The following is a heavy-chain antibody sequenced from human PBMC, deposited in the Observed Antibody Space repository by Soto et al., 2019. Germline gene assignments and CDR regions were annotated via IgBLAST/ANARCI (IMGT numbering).Heavy chain of an antibody. J-gene: IGHJ6*02. CDR1: GFTFSSYS. CDR3: ARVLYSYCYGSGSYVGMDV. V-gene: IGHV3-21*01. CDR2: ISSSSSYI. Sequence: EVQLVESGGGLVKPGGSLRLSCAASGFTFSSYSMNWVRQAPGKGLEWVSSISSSSSYIYYADSVKGRFTISRDNAKNSLYLQMNSLRAEDTAVYYCARVLYSYCYGSGSYVGMDVWGQGTTVTVSS. D-gene: IGHD3-10*01.